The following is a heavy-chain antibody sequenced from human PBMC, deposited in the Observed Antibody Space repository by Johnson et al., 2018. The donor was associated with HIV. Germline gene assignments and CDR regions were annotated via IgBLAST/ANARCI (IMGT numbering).Heavy chain of an antibody. V-gene: IGHV3-30-3*01. CDR1: KFTFNSYT. D-gene: IGHD1-1*01. CDR3: ARGFLTGTPSDAFDI. Sequence: QVQLVESGGGLVKPGGSLRLSCAASKFTFNSYTLHWVRQAPGKGLEWVAVISYDGSNKYYADSVKGRFTISRDNSKNTLYLQMNSLRAEDTAVYYCARGFLTGTPSDAFDIWGQGTMVTVSS. J-gene: IGHJ3*02. CDR2: ISYDGSNK.